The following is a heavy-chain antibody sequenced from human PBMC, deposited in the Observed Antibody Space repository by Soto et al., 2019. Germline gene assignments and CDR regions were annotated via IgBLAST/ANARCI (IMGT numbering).Heavy chain of an antibody. J-gene: IGHJ4*02. CDR1: GYTFTSYC. Sequence: ASVKVSCKASGYTFTSYCISWVRQAPGQGLEWMGWISAYNGNTNYAQKLQGRVTMTTDTSTSTAYMELRSLRSDDTAVYYCARAGYCSSTSCSTGFDYWGQGTLVTVSS. D-gene: IGHD2-2*01. CDR3: ARAGYCSSTSCSTGFDY. CDR2: ISAYNGNT. V-gene: IGHV1-18*04.